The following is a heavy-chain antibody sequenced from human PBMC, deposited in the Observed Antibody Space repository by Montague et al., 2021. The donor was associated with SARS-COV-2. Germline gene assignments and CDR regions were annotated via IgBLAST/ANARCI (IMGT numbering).Heavy chain of an antibody. CDR2: IDWDDDK. CDR1: GSSLSTSGMC. V-gene: IGHV2-70*01. J-gene: IGHJ4*02. CDR3: ARIRDYDILTGSYSGFDY. Sequence: VKPTQTLTLTCTFSGSSLSTSGMCVSWIRQSPGKALEWLALIDWDDDKYYSTSLKTRLTISKDTSKNQVVLTMTNMDPVDTATYYCARIRDYDILTGSYSGFDYWGQGTLVTVSS. D-gene: IGHD3-9*01.